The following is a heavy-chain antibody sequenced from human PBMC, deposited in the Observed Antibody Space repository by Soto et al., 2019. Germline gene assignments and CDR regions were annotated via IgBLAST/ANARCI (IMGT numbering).Heavy chain of an antibody. V-gene: IGHV3-11*01. Sequence: PGGSLRLSCAASGFTFSDYYMSWIRRAPGKGLEWVSYISSSGSTIYYADSVKGRFTISRDNAKNSLYLQMNSLRAEDTAVYYCASGYCSSTSCYVLGSSSSHAFDIWGQGTMVTVSS. CDR1: GFTFSDYY. CDR3: ASGYCSSTSCYVLGSSSSHAFDI. D-gene: IGHD2-2*01. CDR2: ISSSGSTI. J-gene: IGHJ3*02.